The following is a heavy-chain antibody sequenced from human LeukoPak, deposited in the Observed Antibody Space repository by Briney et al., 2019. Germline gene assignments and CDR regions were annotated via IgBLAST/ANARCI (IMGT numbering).Heavy chain of an antibody. D-gene: IGHD2-15*01. CDR1: GGFISSGGYY. CDR3: ASHCSGGTCYRYYFDN. Sequence: SQTLSRTCTVSGGFISSGGYYWSWIRQHPGKGLEWIGYIYYTGSTYYNPSLKSRASISVDTSNNQFSLKLSSVSAADTAVYYCASHCSGGTCYRYYFDNWGQGTLVNVSS. V-gene: IGHV4-31*03. CDR2: IYYTGST. J-gene: IGHJ4*02.